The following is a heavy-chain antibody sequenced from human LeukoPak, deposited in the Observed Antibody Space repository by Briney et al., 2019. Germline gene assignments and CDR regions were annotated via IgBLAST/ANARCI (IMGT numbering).Heavy chain of an antibody. J-gene: IGHJ6*02. CDR1: GFTFSGFW. CDR2: INSDGSEG. Sequence: GGSLRLSCAVSGFTFSGFWMSWSRQAPGKGLEWMASINSDGSEGYYADVVKGRFTISRDNAKNSLYLQMNSLRAEDTAVYYCTRDGRVAYEMDVWGQGTTVTVSS. CDR3: TRDGRVAYEMDV. D-gene: IGHD2-15*01. V-gene: IGHV3-7*01.